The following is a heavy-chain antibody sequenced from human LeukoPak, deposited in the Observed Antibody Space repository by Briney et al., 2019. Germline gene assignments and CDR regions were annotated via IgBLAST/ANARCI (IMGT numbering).Heavy chain of an antibody. D-gene: IGHD2-15*01. CDR2: INPNSGGT. CDR1: GYTFTGYY. Sequence: ASVTVSCKASGYTFTGYYMHWVRQAPGQGLEWMGRINPNSGGTNYAQKFQGRVTMTRDTSISTAYMELSRLRSDDTAVYYCARILLYCSGGSCSDYWGQGTLVTVSS. J-gene: IGHJ4*02. V-gene: IGHV1-2*06. CDR3: ARILLYCSGGSCSDY.